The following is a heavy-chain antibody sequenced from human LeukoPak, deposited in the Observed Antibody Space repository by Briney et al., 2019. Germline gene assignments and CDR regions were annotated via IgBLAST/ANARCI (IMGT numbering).Heavy chain of an antibody. D-gene: IGHD3-10*01. J-gene: IGHJ5*02. CDR1: GGSISSGGYS. CDR2: IYHSGST. Sequence: SETLSLTCAVSGGSISSGGYSWSWIRQPPGKGLEWIGYIYHSGSTYYNPSLKSRVTISVDRSKNQFSLKLSSVTAADTAVYYCARGGEVLWFDPWGQGTLVTVSS. V-gene: IGHV4-30-2*01. CDR3: ARGGEVLWFDP.